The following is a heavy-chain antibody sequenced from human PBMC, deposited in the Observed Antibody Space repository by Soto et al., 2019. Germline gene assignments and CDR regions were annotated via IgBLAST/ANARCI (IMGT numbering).Heavy chain of an antibody. CDR3: ARDREVVVVPAAISYFYGMDV. V-gene: IGHV4-61*01. CDR1: GGSVSSGSYY. J-gene: IGHJ6*02. Sequence: QVQLQESGPGLVKPSETLSLTCTVSGGSVSSGSYYWSWIQQPPGKGLEWIGYIYYSGSTNYNPSLKSRVTISVDTSKNQFSLKLSSVTAADTAVYYCARDREVVVVPAAISYFYGMDVWGQGTTVTVSS. CDR2: IYYSGST. D-gene: IGHD2-2*01.